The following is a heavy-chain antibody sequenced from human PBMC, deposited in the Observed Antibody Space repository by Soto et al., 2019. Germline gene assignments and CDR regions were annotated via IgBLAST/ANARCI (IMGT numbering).Heavy chain of an antibody. D-gene: IGHD6-19*01. CDR1: GGSISSDGYY. CDR2: IYSGGST. Sequence: ETLSLTCTVSGGSISSDGYYWGWVRQPPGKGLEWVSVIYSGGSTYYADSVKGRFTISRHNSKNTLYLQMNSLRAEDTAVYYCAREGAGTDYWGQGTLVTVSS. V-gene: IGHV3-53*04. CDR3: AREGAGTDY. J-gene: IGHJ4*02.